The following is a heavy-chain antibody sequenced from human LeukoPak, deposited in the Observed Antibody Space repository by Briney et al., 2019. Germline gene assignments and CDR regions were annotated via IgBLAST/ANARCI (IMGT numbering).Heavy chain of an antibody. CDR2: INAGGIST. D-gene: IGHD6-25*01. V-gene: IGHV3-23*01. CDR3: AKQRGYGNSGHFDY. J-gene: IGHJ4*02. CDR1: GFTFRNYA. Sequence: PGGSLRLSCAASGFTFRNYAMSWVRQAPGKGLEWVSDINAGGISTYYAGSVKGRFSISRDNSKNTLFLQMNSLRDEDTALYYCAKQRGYGNSGHFDYWGQGTLVTVSS.